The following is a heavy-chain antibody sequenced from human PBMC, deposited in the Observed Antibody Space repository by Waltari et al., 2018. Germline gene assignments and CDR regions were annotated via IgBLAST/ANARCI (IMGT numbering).Heavy chain of an antibody. V-gene: IGHV4-39*01. CDR3: ARRTVNGYFDY. CDR2: IYYSGST. J-gene: IGHJ4*02. CDR1: GGSISSSSYY. D-gene: IGHD4-17*01. Sequence: QLQLQESGPGLVKPSETLSLTCTVSGGSISSSSYYWGWIRQPPGKGLEWIGSIYYSGSTYYNPSLKSRVTISVDTSKNQFSLKLSSVTAADTAVYYCARRTVNGYFDYWGQGTLVTVSS.